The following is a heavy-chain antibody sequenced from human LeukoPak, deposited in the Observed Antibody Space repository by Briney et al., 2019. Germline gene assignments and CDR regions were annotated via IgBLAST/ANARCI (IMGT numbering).Heavy chain of an antibody. J-gene: IGHJ4*02. CDR3: ARVMDGAGDPAFDY. Sequence: SETLPLTCTVSGGSISSYYWSWIRQPAGKGLDWIGRIYTSGSTNYNPSLKSRVTMSVDTSKNQFSLKLSSVTAADTAVYYCARVMDGAGDPAFDYWGQGTLVTVSS. CDR1: GGSISSYY. V-gene: IGHV4-4*07. D-gene: IGHD2-2*01. CDR2: IYTSGST.